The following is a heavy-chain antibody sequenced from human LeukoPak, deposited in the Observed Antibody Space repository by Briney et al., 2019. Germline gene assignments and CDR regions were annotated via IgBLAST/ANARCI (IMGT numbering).Heavy chain of an antibody. CDR3: ARVGSGSYYLNFDY. J-gene: IGHJ4*02. V-gene: IGHV1-69*06. Sequence: ASVKVSCKASGGTFSSYAISWVRQAPGQGLEWMGGIIPIFGTANYAQKFQGGVTITADKSTSTAYMELSSLRSEDTAVYYCARVGSGSYYLNFDYWGQGTLVTVSS. CDR1: GGTFSSYA. CDR2: IIPIFGTA. D-gene: IGHD1-26*01.